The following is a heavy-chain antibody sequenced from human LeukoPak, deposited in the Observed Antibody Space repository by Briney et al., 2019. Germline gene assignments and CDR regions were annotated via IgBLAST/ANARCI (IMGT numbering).Heavy chain of an antibody. J-gene: IGHJ6*03. Sequence: SQTLSLTCTVSSGSISSGSYYWSWIRQPAGKGLEWIGRIYTSGSTNYNPSLKSRVTISVDTSKNQFSLKLSSVTAADTAVYYCARDLSSTSYYYHMDVWGKGTTVTVSS. CDR1: SGSISSGSYY. CDR2: IYTSGST. V-gene: IGHV4-61*02. D-gene: IGHD2-2*01. CDR3: ARDLSSTSYYYHMDV.